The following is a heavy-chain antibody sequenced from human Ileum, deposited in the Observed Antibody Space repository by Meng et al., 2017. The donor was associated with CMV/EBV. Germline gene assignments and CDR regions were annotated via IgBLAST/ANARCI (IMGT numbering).Heavy chain of an antibody. J-gene: IGHJ2*01. Sequence: GGSLRLSCSASGFTFSDFAMTWVRQAPGKGLEWVSVISSSGGSTYYADSEKGRFTISRDNSKNTLYLQMNSLRVEDTAVYYCAKGLFPGYSSSWYSDWYFDLWGRGTLVTVYS. D-gene: IGHD6-13*01. V-gene: IGHV3-23*01. CDR3: AKGLFPGYSSSWYSDWYFDL. CDR1: GFTFSDFA. CDR2: ISSSGGST.